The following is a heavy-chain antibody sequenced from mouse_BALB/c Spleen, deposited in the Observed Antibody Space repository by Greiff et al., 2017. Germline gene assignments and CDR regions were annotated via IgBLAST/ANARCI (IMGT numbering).Heavy chain of an antibody. CDR3: ARQNYGSSYVLAY. J-gene: IGHJ3*01. V-gene: IGHV2-6-2*01. CDR2: IWSDGST. CDR1: GFSLTSYG. Sequence: VKLMESGPDLVAPSQSLSITCTVSGFSLTSYGVHWVRQPPGKGLEWLVVIWSDGSTTYNSALKSRLSISKDNSKSQVFLKMNSLQTDDTAMYYCARQNYGSSYVLAYWGQGTLVTVSA. D-gene: IGHD1-1*01.